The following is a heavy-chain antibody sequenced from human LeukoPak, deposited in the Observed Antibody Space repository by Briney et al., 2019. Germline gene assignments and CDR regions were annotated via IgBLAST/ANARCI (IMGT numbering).Heavy chain of an antibody. J-gene: IGHJ4*02. CDR1: GGSISNINYY. D-gene: IGHD2-15*01. V-gene: IGHV4-39*07. CDR2: IYYSGST. CDR3: AREGYCSGGTCYGWIPIDY. Sequence: PSETLSLTCTVSGGSISNINYYWGWIRQPPGKGLEWIGSIYYSGSTYYTPSLKSRVTISVGTSNNQFSLKLNSVTAADTAVYYCAREGYCSGGTCYGWIPIDYWGQGTLVTVSS.